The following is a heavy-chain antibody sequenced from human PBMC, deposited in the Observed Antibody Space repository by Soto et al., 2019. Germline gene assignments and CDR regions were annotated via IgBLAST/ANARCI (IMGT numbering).Heavy chain of an antibody. CDR2: ISSSSSYI. J-gene: IGHJ3*02. CDR1: GFTFSSYS. V-gene: IGHV3-21*01. Sequence: GGSLRLSCAASGFTFSSYSLNWVRQAPGKGLEWVSSISSSSSYIYYADSVKGRFTISRDNAKNSLYLQMNSLRAEDTAVYYCARGDGYYDSSGGAFDICGQGTMVTVSS. D-gene: IGHD3-22*01. CDR3: ARGDGYYDSSGGAFDI.